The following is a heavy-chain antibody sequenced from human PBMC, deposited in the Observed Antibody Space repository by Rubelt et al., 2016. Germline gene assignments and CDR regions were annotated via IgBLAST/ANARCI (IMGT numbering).Heavy chain of an antibody. Sequence: QVQLQQWGEGLLKPSETLSLTCVVSGGSFSGYSWSWVRQPPEKGLEWIGDVNHAAVTVYSPSLKSRVTISLDTSKNHLSLRLDSVTAADTAVYYCARGASPWYYGTNDYYHYWGPGSQVVGSS. V-gene: IGHV4-34*02. CDR3: ARGASPWYYGTNDYYHY. J-gene: IGHJ4*02. CDR2: VNHAAVT. D-gene: IGHD3-10*01. CDR1: GGSFSGYS.